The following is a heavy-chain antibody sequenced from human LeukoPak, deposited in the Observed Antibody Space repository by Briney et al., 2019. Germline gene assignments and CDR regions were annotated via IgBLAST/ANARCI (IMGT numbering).Heavy chain of an antibody. CDR1: DGSINNYY. Sequence: SETLSLTCTVFDGSINNYYWTWIRQPPGKGLEWIGDIYYSGSTNYNPSLQSRVTISVDTSKNQFSLRLSSVTAADTAVYYCARGGSIGGSPSLLDYWGQGILVTVPS. D-gene: IGHD6-6*01. CDR3: ARGGSIGGSPSLLDY. J-gene: IGHJ4*02. CDR2: IYYSGST. V-gene: IGHV4-59*01.